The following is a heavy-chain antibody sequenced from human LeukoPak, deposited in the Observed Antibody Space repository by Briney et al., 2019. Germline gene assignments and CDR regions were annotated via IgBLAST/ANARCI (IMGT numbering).Heavy chain of an antibody. J-gene: IGHJ4*02. CDR1: GFSLRSTGMC. D-gene: IGHD1-26*01. CDR3: ARTVSLRSGKYFEDS. CDR2: IDWDDDK. Sequence: SGPALVKPTQTLTLTRTFSGFSLRSTGMCVTWIRQPPGKALEWLARIDWDDDKYYRPSLETRLSISKDTSKNQVVLTMTNMEPEVTATYYCARTVSLRSGKYFEDSWGQGTLVTVSS. V-gene: IGHV2-70*11.